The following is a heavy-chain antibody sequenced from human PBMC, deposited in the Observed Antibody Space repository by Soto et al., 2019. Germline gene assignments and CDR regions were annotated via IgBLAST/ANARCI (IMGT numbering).Heavy chain of an antibody. D-gene: IGHD5-12*01. V-gene: IGHV3-53*02. CDR1: GFTVSSHY. CDR2: IYSGGST. J-gene: IGHJ4*02. CDR3: ARGAVGNHIVAGFDY. Sequence: EVQLVETGGGLIQPGGSLRLSCAASGFTVSSHYMSWVRQAPGKGLEWVSVIYSGGSTYYEDSVKGRFTISRDNSKNTLYLQMDSLRAEDTAVYYCARGAVGNHIVAGFDYWGQGTLVTVSS.